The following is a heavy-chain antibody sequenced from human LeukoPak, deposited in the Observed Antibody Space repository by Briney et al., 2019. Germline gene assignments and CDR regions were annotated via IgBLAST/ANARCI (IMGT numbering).Heavy chain of an antibody. Sequence: SGGSLRLSCAASGFTFSNAWMIGVRQAPGRGLEWVGRIKSKTHGGTTDYAAPGKGRFTISRDDSKNTLYLKMNSLKTEDTAVYYCTTWNYWGQGTLVTVSS. J-gene: IGHJ4*02. V-gene: IGHV3-15*01. CDR1: GFTFSNAW. CDR3: TTWNY. CDR2: IKSKTHGGTT.